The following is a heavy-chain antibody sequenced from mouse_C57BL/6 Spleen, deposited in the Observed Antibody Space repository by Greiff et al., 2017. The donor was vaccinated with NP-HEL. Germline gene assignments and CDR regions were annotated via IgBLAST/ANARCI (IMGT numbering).Heavy chain of an antibody. CDR3: ARLVPYAMDY. CDR1: GYTFTSYW. CDR2: IDPSDSYT. J-gene: IGHJ4*01. Sequence: QVQLQQPGAELVKPGASVKLSCKASGYTFTSYWMQWVKQRPGQGLEWIGEIDPSDSYTNYNQKFKGKATLTVDTSSSTAYMQLSSLTSEDSAVYYCARLVPYAMDYWGQGTSVTVSS. V-gene: IGHV1-50*01.